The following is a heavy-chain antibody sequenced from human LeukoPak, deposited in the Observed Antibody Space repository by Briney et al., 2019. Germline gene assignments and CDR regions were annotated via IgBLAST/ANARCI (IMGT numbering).Heavy chain of an antibody. D-gene: IGHD2-8*02. CDR2: INQDGSEK. CDR3: VSRGCTANACFVSSFNCFDT. CDR1: GLTFSRYW. Sequence: PGGSLRLSCAASGLTFSRYWLTWVRQAPGKGPEWVANINQDGSEKNYVDSVKGRFTISRDNAKSSLYLQMNSLRDEDTAVYHCVSRGCTANACFVSSFNCFDTGARDPWSPSPQ. V-gene: IGHV3-7*03. J-gene: IGHJ5*02.